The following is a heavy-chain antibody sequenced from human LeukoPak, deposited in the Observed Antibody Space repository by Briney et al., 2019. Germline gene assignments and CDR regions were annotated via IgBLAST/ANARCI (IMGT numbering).Heavy chain of an antibody. CDR1: GYTFGTYG. CDR3: ARETSSRDDP. CDR2: ISTYNGDT. D-gene: IGHD2-2*01. J-gene: IGHJ5*02. Sequence: ASVKVSCKASGYTFGTYGISWVRQAPGQGLEWRGWISTYNGDTNYAQNLQGRVTMTTDTSTSTAYMELRSLRSDDTAVYYCARETSSRDDPWGQGTLVIVSS. V-gene: IGHV1-18*01.